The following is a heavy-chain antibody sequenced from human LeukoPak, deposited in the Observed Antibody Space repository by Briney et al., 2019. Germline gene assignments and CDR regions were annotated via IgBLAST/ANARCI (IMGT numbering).Heavy chain of an antibody. D-gene: IGHD6-19*01. CDR1: GLTFSSDS. CDR3: ARDAPQYTSGPNFDY. CDR2: IISSSSYI. Sequence: GRSLRLSCAPSGLTFSSDSMNWVRHAPGRGLEWVSSIISSSSYISYADSVNGRFTISRDNAKNSLYLQMNSLRADDTAVYYCARDAPQYTSGPNFDYWGQGTLVTVFS. V-gene: IGHV3-21*01. J-gene: IGHJ4*02.